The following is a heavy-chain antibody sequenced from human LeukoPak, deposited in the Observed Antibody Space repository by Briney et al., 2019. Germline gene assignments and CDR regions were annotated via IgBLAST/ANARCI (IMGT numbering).Heavy chain of an antibody. CDR3: ARAGY. Sequence: GSLRLSCAASGFTFSDYWMAWVRQAPGKGLEWMANIKQDGSQTYYVDSVKGRFTISRDNAKNSLYLQMNSLTAEDTAVYYCARAGYWGQGTLVTVSS. V-gene: IGHV3-7*01. J-gene: IGHJ4*02. CDR1: GFTFSDYW. CDR2: IKQDGSQT.